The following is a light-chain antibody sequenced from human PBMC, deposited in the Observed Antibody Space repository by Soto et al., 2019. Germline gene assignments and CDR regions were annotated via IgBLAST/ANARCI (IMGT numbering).Light chain of an antibody. CDR1: QTVSSW. CDR3: QHYNSYPEA. Sequence: DIQLTQSPSTLYGSVGYRVSISCRASQTVSSWLAWYQQKPGKAPKILIYKASTLKSGVPSRFSGSGSGTEFTLTISSLKPDDCATYDGQHYNSYPEAFGQGTKVDIK. V-gene: IGKV1-5*03. J-gene: IGKJ1*01. CDR2: KAS.